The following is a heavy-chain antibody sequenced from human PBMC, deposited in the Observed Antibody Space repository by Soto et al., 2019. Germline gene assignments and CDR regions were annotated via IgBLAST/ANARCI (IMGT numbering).Heavy chain of an antibody. CDR1: GDTFTDYY. V-gene: IGHV1-46*01. Sequence: QVQLMQSGAEVKKPGASVKVSCKASGDTFTDYYIHWVRQAPGQGLEWMGTVNPSGGHTTYAQHFLGRATITWETSAXTLYMELTSLTSDDTAIYYCARGGHVVVVTAALDYWGQGTLVTVSS. D-gene: IGHD2-21*02. CDR2: VNPSGGHT. J-gene: IGHJ4*02. CDR3: ARGGHVVVVTAALDY.